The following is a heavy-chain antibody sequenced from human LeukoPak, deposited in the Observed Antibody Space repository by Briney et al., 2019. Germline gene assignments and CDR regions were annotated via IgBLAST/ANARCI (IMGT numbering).Heavy chain of an antibody. J-gene: IGHJ4*02. V-gene: IGHV3-9*01. CDR1: GFTFDDYA. D-gene: IGHD2-2*01. CDR3: ARDEEYPSRRFDY. CDR2: ISWNSGSI. Sequence: GRSLRLSCAASGFTFDDYAMHWVRQAPGKGLEWVSGISWNSGSIGYADSVKGRFTISRDNSKNTLYLQMNSLRAEDTAVYYCARDEEYPSRRFDYWGQGTLVTVSP.